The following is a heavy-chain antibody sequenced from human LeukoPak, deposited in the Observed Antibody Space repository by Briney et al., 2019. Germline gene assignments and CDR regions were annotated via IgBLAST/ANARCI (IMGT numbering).Heavy chain of an antibody. V-gene: IGHV1-46*01. CDR2: INPSGGST. D-gene: IGHD4-23*01. CDR1: GYTFTSYY. J-gene: IGHJ6*02. Sequence: GASVKVSCKASGYTFTSYYMHCVRKAPGQGLEWMGMINPSGGSTSYAQKFQGRVTMTRDTSTSNVYMELSSLRSEDTAVYYCARDAVVTQGYYYYYGMDVWGQGTTVTVSS. CDR3: ARDAVVTQGYYYYYGMDV.